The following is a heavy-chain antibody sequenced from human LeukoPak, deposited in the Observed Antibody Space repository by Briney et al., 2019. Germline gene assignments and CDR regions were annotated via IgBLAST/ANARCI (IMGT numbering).Heavy chain of an antibody. CDR1: GFTFSSYA. J-gene: IGHJ2*01. CDR2: ISYDGSNK. D-gene: IGHD4-17*01. Sequence: GGSLRLSCAASGFTFSSYAMHWVRQAPGKGLEWVAVISYDGSNKYYADSVKGRFTISRDNSKNTLYLQMNSLRAEDTAVYYCARGVNDYGDYGWYFDLWGRGTLVTVSS. V-gene: IGHV3-30-3*01. CDR3: ARGVNDYGDYGWYFDL.